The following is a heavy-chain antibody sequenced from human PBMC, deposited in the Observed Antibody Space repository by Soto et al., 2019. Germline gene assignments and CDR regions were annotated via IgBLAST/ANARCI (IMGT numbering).Heavy chain of an antibody. D-gene: IGHD3-3*01. V-gene: IGHV3-30*03. CDR2: LSYEGSEE. J-gene: IGHJ4*02. CDR3: ARGASDFWGGYPEIHFFDS. CDR1: GFNFGVFG. Sequence: QVRLVESGGGVVQPGRSLRLSCAASGFNFGVFGMHWVRQAPGKGLEWLSVLSYEGSEEYYADSVRGRFTISRDNSKNTLFLQMDSLRVDDTAVYYCARGASDFWGGYPEIHFFDSWGQGTLVTVSS.